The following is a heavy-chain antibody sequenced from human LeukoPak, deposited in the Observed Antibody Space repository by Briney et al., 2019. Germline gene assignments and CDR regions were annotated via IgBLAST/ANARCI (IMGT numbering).Heavy chain of an antibody. CDR1: VGSTSSYY. D-gene: IGHD3-9*01. CDR2: IYDSGST. CDR3: TKGGRRDILTY. J-gene: IGHJ4*02. V-gene: IGHV4-59*01. Sequence: SETLSLTCTVSVGSTSSYYWSWIRQPPGKGLEWIGYIYDSGSTNYNPSLKSRVTISVDTSKNQFSLKLTSVTAADTAVYYCTKGGRRDILTYWGQGILVTVSP.